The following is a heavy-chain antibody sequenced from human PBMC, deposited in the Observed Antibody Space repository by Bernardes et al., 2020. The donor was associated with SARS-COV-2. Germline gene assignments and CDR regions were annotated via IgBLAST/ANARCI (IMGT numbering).Heavy chain of an antibody. J-gene: IGHJ6*02. V-gene: IGHV3-23*01. CDR2: ISGPGRT. D-gene: IGHD6-13*01. Sequence: VGSLRLSCAASGFTFSNYAMSWVRQAPGKGLEWVSDISGPGRTYYADSVRGRFTISRDNSKNTLYLEMNSLRVEDTAVYYCAKELAYGSSWRDYSYYFGMDFWRQVTTVTVSS. CDR3: AKELAYGSSWRDYSYYFGMDF. CDR1: GFTFSNYA.